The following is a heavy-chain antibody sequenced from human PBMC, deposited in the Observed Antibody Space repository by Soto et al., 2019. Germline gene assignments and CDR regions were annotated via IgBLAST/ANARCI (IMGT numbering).Heavy chain of an antibody. Sequence: QVQLVQSGAEVKKPGASVKVSCKASGYIFINHYLHWVRQAPGQGLEWMGIINPVGGSTTYAQRFQGKITMTSDTSTSTVYMELSSLTSDDTAVYYCARFRIRGGFDPWGQGTLVTVSS. CDR1: GYIFINHY. D-gene: IGHD2-15*01. J-gene: IGHJ5*02. V-gene: IGHV1-46*01. CDR2: INPVGGST. CDR3: ARFRIRGGFDP.